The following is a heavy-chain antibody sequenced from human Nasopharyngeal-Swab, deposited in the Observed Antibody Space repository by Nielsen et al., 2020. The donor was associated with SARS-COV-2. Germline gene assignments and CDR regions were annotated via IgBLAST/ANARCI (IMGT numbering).Heavy chain of an antibody. CDR3: ARDRGHDSSGQYYYYYGMDV. CDR1: GFTFSDYY. Sequence: GESLKISCAASGFTFSDYYMSWIRQAPGKGLEWVSYISSSGSTIYYADSVKGRFTISRDNAKNSLYLQMNSLRAGDTAVYYCARDRGHDSSGQYYYYYGMDVWGQGTTVTVSS. CDR2: ISSSGSTI. V-gene: IGHV3-11*01. J-gene: IGHJ6*02. D-gene: IGHD3-22*01.